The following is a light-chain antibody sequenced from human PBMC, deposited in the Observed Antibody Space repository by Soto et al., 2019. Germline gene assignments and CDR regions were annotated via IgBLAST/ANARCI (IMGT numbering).Light chain of an antibody. J-gene: IGKJ2*01. CDR3: QQYNNCTPAT. V-gene: IGKV3-15*01. Sequence: EIVMTQSPATLSVSPGERATLSCRASQSVSRNLAWYQQKPGQAPRLLIYGASTRATGIPARFSGSGSGTESTLTLSSLQPEDFAVDSCQQYNNCTPATFGQGTKLEIK. CDR1: QSVSRN. CDR2: GAS.